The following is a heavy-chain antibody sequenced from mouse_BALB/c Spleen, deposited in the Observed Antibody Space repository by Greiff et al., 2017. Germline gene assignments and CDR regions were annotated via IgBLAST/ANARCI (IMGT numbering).Heavy chain of an antibody. J-gene: IGHJ3*01. V-gene: IGHV1-5*01. CDR1: GYSFTSYW. Sequence: EVQLQQSGTVLARPGASVKMSCKASGYSFTSYWMHWVHQRPGQGLDWIGAIYPGNSDTSYNQKFKGKAKLTAVTSASTAYMELSSLTNEDSAVYYCTRSDYGRFAYWGQGTLVTVSA. D-gene: IGHD2-4*01. CDR2: IYPGNSDT. CDR3: TRSDYGRFAY.